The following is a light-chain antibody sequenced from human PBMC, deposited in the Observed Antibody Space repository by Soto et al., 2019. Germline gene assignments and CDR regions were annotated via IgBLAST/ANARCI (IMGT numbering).Light chain of an antibody. J-gene: IGKJ1*01. V-gene: IGKV3-20*01. CDR1: QSVDSNY. CDR3: QQYGSLSWT. Sequence: EIVLTQSPGTLSLSPGERATLSCRASQSVDSNYSAWYQQKPGQAPRIIIFGASGRATGIPDRFSGSGSGTDFTLTISRLEPEDFAVYYCQQYGSLSWTFSQGTKVDIK. CDR2: GAS.